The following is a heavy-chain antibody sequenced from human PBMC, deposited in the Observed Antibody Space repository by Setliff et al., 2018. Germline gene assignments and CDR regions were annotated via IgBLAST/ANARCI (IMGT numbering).Heavy chain of an antibody. J-gene: IGHJ5*02. V-gene: IGHV3-7*01. CDR3: ARVNRQDVYGNDWFDP. CDR1: GFTFSSYW. D-gene: IGHD2-15*01. CDR2: IKQDGSEK. Sequence: GGSLRLSCAASGFTFSSYWMSWVRQAPGKGLEWVANIKQDGSEKYYVDSVKGRFTISRDNARNTLHLQMQNLGVEDTAVYYCARVNRQDVYGNDWFDPWGQGTLVTVSS.